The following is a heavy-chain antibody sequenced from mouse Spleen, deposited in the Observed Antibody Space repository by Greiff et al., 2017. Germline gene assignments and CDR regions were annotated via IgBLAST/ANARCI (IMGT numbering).Heavy chain of an antibody. CDR1: GYTFTDYS. CDR2: INPYNGGT. J-gene: IGHJ3*01. Sequence: EVKLMESGPVLVKPGASVKLSCKASGYTFTDYSMTWVKQSPGKSLEWIGVINPYNGGTCYNQKFKGKATLTVDKSSSTAYMELNSLTSEDSAVYYCGRNYYGSGHWFAYWGQGTLVTVSA. D-gene: IGHD1-1*01. CDR3: GRNYYGSGHWFAY. V-gene: IGHV1-19*01.